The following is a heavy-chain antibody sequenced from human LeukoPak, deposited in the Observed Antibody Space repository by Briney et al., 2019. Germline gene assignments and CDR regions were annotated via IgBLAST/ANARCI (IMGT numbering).Heavy chain of an antibody. CDR1: GGSISSSSYY. D-gene: IGHD1-26*01. V-gene: IGHV4-39*01. Sequence: SETLSLTCTVSGGSISSSSYYWGWIRQPPGKGLEWIGSIYYSRSTYYNPSLKSRVTISVDTSKNQFSLKLSSVTAADTAVYYCARLSGSYFDLWGQGTLVTVSS. J-gene: IGHJ4*02. CDR3: ARLSGSYFDL. CDR2: IYYSRST.